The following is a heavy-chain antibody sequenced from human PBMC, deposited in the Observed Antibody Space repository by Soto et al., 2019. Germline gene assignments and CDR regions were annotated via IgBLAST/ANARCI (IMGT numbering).Heavy chain of an antibody. CDR1: GGSISSSSYY. CDR3: AREGIHGDSAGAFDI. D-gene: IGHD4-17*01. J-gene: IGHJ3*02. Sequence: SETLSLTCTVSGGSISSSSYYWGWIRQPPGKGLEWIGSIYYSGSTYYNPSLKSRVTISVDTSKNQFSLKLSSVTAEDTAVYYCAREGIHGDSAGAFDIWGQGTMVTVSS. V-gene: IGHV4-39*02. CDR2: IYYSGST.